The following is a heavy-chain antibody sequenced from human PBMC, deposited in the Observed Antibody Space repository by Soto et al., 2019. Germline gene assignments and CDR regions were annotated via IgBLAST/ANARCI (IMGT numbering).Heavy chain of an antibody. CDR1: GGSFSGYY. V-gene: IGHV4-34*01. J-gene: IGHJ4*01. Sequence: PSETLSLTCAVYGGSFSGYYWSWIRQPPGKGLEWIGEINHSGSTNYNPSLKSRVTISVDTSKNQFSLKLSSVTAADTAVYYCARETYYYDSSGYYYRLFDYWGHGTLV. CDR2: INHSGST. CDR3: ARETYYYDSSGYYYRLFDY. D-gene: IGHD3-22*01.